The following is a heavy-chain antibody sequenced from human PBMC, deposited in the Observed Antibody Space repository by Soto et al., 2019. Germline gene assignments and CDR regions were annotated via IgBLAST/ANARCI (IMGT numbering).Heavy chain of an antibody. D-gene: IGHD6-13*01. V-gene: IGHV4-59*12. Sequence: SETLSLTCTVSGGSISSYDWSWIRQPPGKGLEWIGYIYYSGSTNYNPSLKSRVTISVDTSKTQFSLKLSSVTAADTAVYYCPRGDLSSWYRRYFDYWRQGTPVTVSS. CDR1: GGSISSYD. CDR3: PRGDLSSWYRRYFDY. J-gene: IGHJ4*02. CDR2: IYYSGST.